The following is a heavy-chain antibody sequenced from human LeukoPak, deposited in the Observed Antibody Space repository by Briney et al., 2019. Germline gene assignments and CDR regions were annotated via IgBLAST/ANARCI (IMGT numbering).Heavy chain of an antibody. D-gene: IGHD3-3*01. CDR3: AREYYDFWSGYQTFDY. Sequence: ASVKVSCKASGYTFTSYYMHWVRQATGQGLEWMGRMDPNSENTGFAQKFQGRLAMTRNTSISTAYMELSSLRSDDTAVYYCAREYYDFWSGYQTFDYWGQGTLVTVSS. J-gene: IGHJ4*02. V-gene: IGHV1-8*02. CDR1: GYTFTSYY. CDR2: MDPNSENT.